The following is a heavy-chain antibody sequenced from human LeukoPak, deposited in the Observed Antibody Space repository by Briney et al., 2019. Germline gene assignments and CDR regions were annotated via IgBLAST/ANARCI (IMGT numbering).Heavy chain of an antibody. CDR2: INHSGST. CDR1: GGSFSGYY. D-gene: IGHD2-15*01. Sequence: SETLSLTCAVYGGSFSGYYWSWIRQPPGKGLEWIGEINHSGSTNYNPSLKSRVTISVDTSKNQFSLKLSSVTAADTAVYYCARIDCSGGSCYGLGAFDIWGQGTMVTVSS. V-gene: IGHV4-34*01. CDR3: ARIDCSGGSCYGLGAFDI. J-gene: IGHJ3*02.